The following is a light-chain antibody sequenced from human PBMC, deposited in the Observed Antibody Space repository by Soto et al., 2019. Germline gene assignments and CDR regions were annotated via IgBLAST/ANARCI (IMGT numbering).Light chain of an antibody. CDR3: MQSFQLPIT. V-gene: IGKV2D-29*01. J-gene: IGKJ5*01. CDR2: EVS. CDR1: QSLLRSDGKTL. Sequence: DIVMTQPAVSLPVTPGQPASIPCKSSQSLLRSDGKTLLYWYLQTTGQPPKLLIYEVSNRFSGVPDRFSGSGSGTDFTLTSSRVEADDFGVYYCMQSFQLPITFGQGTRLEIK.